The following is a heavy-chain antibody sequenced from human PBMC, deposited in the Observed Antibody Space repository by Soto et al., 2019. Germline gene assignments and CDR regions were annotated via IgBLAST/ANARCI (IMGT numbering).Heavy chain of an antibody. J-gene: IGHJ5*01. CDR2: VSYDGSQK. Sequence: QVQLVESGGGVVQPGTSLRLPCAGSGFTFSRNGMHWVRQAPGKGLEWVALVSYDGSQKYYVDSVKGRFTISRDNSENTLYLQMNSLRPEDTAVYYCARWVGGSMSDNSCKYDSWGQGTLVTVSS. D-gene: IGHD3-22*01. V-gene: IGHV3-30*03. CDR3: ARWVGGSMSDNSCKYDS. CDR1: GFTFSRNG.